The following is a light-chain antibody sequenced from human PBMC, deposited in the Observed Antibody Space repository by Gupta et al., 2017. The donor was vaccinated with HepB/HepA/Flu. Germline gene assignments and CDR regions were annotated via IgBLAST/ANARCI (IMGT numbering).Light chain of an antibody. J-gene: IGLJ2*01. CDR2: DVS. CDR3: SSYTRSSTL. CDR1: Y. Sequence: YVSWYQQQPGKAPKLMIYDVSNRPSGVSNRFSGSKSGNTASLTISGLQAEDEADYYCSSYTRSSTLFGGGTKLTVL. V-gene: IGLV2-14*04.